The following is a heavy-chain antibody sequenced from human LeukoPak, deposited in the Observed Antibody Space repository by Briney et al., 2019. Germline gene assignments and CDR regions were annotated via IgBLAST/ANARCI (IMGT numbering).Heavy chain of an antibody. CDR1: GYTFTNHW. V-gene: IGHV5-51*01. J-gene: IGHJ4*02. Sequence: PGESLKNSCKGSGYTFTNHWIGWVRQMPGKGLEWMGMIWPDDSNIKYSPSFQGQVTISADKSNRTVYLQWNSLKASDTAIYYCARDGTRGYNYDYWDQGTLVTVSS. CDR3: ARDGTRGYNYDY. D-gene: IGHD5-24*01. CDR2: IWPDDSNI.